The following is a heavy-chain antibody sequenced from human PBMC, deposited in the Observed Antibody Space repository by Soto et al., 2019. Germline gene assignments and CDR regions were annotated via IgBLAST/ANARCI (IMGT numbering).Heavy chain of an antibody. D-gene: IGHD6-13*01. Sequence: PGESLKISCKGSVYSFTSYWIGWVRQMPGKGLEWMGIIYPGDSDTRYSPSFQGQVTISADKSISTAYLQWSSLKASDTAMYYCARRIAAAGMGFDFDYWGQGTLVTVSS. V-gene: IGHV5-51*01. CDR2: IYPGDSDT. J-gene: IGHJ4*02. CDR3: ARRIAAAGMGFDFDY. CDR1: VYSFTSYW.